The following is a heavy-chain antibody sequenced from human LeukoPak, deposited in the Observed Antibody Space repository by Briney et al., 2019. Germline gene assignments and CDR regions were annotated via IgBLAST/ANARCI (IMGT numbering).Heavy chain of an antibody. V-gene: IGHV3-7*01. CDR2: IKQDGSEK. Sequence: GGSLRLSCAASGFTFSSYAMSWVRQAPGKGLEWVANIKQDGSEKYYVDSVKGRFTISRDNAKNSLYLQMNSLRAEDTAVYYCARDIVDSSSWYYFDYWGQGTLVTVSS. D-gene: IGHD6-13*01. J-gene: IGHJ4*02. CDR1: GFTFSSYA. CDR3: ARDIVDSSSWYYFDY.